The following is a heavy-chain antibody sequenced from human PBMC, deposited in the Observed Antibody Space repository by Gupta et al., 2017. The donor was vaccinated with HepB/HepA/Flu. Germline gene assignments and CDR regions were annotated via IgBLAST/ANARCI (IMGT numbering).Heavy chain of an antibody. D-gene: IGHD6-19*01. Sequence: EVQLVESGGGLVQPGGSLSLSCAASGLHVRSYWMHWVRQAPGKGLVWVSRINSDGSSTNCADSVKGRFTISRDNAKNTLFLQMNGLSAEDTAVYYFASTVAGTRNALDIWGQGTMVTVSS. CDR3: ASTVAGTRNALDI. J-gene: IGHJ3*02. CDR2: INSDGSST. V-gene: IGHV3-74*01. CDR1: GLHVRSYW.